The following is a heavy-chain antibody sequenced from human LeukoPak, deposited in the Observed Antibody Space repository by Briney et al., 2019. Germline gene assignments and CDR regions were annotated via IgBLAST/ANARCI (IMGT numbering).Heavy chain of an antibody. J-gene: IGHJ4*02. CDR2: INPSVGGT. Sequence: GASVKVSCKAFGYXFTSYYIHWVRQAPGQGLGWMGIINPSVGGTTYARKFQGRVTMTRDTSTSTVYMELSSLRSEDTAVYYCARHGSGRYYPAEGRVDYWGQGTLVTVSS. V-gene: IGHV1-46*03. CDR1: GYXFTSYY. D-gene: IGHD3-10*01. CDR3: ARHGSGRYYPAEGRVDY.